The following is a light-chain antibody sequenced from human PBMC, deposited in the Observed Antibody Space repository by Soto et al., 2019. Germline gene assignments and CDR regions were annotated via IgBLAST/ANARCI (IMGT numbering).Light chain of an antibody. J-gene: IGLJ1*01. V-gene: IGLV2-8*01. CDR3: SSYAGSPSYV. CDR2: EVS. Sequence: QCVLTQPASASGFPGRSVTISSTRTSSDVGRYTYVSWYQQHPDKAPKLIIYEVSKRPSGVPDRFSGSKSGNTASLTISGLQAEDEADYYCSSYAGSPSYVFGTGTKVTVL. CDR1: SSDVGRYTY.